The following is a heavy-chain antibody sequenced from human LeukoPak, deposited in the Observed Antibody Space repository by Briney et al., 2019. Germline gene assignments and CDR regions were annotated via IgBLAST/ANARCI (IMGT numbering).Heavy chain of an antibody. D-gene: IGHD3-22*01. J-gene: IGHJ4*02. V-gene: IGHV1-2*02. CDR3: ASAMDNSGYNYVTFDY. CDR2: INPSGGVT. Sequence: ASVKVSCKACGYTFTGHYIHWVRQAPGQGLEWMGWINPSGGVTNYAQNFQGRVTMTRDTSISTAYMELSGLRSDDTAVYYCASAMDNSGYNYVTFDYWGQGALATVSS. CDR1: GYTFTGHY.